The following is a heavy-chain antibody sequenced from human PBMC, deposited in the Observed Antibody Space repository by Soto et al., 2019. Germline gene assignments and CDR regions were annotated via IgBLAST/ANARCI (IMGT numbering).Heavy chain of an antibody. CDR3: ARRTRAYCSSTSCHTPGSHYYYYYYMDV. D-gene: IGHD2-2*02. CDR1: GGSFSGYY. V-gene: IGHV4-34*01. J-gene: IGHJ6*03. CDR2: INHSGST. Sequence: TSETLSLTCAVYGGSFSGYYWSWIRQPPGKGLEWIGEINHSGSTNYNPSLKSRVTISVDTSKNQFSLKLSSVTAADTAVYYCARRTRAYCSSTSCHTPGSHYYYYYYMDVWGKGTTVTVSS.